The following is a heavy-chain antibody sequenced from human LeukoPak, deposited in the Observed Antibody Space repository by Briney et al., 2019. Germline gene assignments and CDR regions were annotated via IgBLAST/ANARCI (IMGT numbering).Heavy chain of an antibody. CDR1: GFTFSSCA. D-gene: IGHD6-13*01. CDR3: ARGRYSSSWKDY. J-gene: IGHJ4*02. V-gene: IGHV3-23*01. Sequence: GGSLRLSCAASGFTFSSCAMSWVRQAPGKGLEWVSGISGSGGSTLYADSVKGRSTISRDNSKNTLYLQMNSLGVEDTAVYYCARGRYSSSWKDYWGQGTLVTVSS. CDR2: ISGSGGST.